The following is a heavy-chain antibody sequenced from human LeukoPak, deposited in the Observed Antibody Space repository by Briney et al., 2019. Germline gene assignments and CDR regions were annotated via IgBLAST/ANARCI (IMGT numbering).Heavy chain of an antibody. V-gene: IGHV4-34*01. CDR2: INHSGST. Sequence: SETLSLTCAVYGGSFSGYYWSWIRQPPGKGLEWIGEINHSGSTNYNPSLKSRVTISVDTSKNQFSLKLSSVTAADTAVYYCARGLPPITMINITNCFDPWGQGTLVTVSS. CDR3: ARGLPPITMINITNCFDP. D-gene: IGHD3-22*01. CDR1: GGSFSGYY. J-gene: IGHJ5*02.